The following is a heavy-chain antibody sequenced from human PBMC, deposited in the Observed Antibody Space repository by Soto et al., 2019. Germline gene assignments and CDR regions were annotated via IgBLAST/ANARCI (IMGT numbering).Heavy chain of an antibody. J-gene: IGHJ6*02. CDR1: GGSISGYY. CDR3: ARDLWGYCGTTCYQLEV. V-gene: IGHV4-59*01. Sequence: PSETLSLTCTVSGGSISGYYWSWIRRPPGKGLGWIGYMYNSGSTVYNPPFKSRVTISVDTYKNQFSLKLSSVTAADTAIYYCARDLWGYCGTTCYQLEVWGQGPTGTVSS. CDR2: MYNSGST. D-gene: IGHD2-2*01.